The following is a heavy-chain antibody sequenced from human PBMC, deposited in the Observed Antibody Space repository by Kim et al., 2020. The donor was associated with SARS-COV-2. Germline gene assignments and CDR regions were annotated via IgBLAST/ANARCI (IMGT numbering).Heavy chain of an antibody. J-gene: IGHJ4*02. CDR2: IDPDDSET. D-gene: IGHD3-10*01. CDR3: ARQTGVLGSGTYKGHDY. CDR1: GYRFTSNW. Sequence: GESLKISCQGSGYRFTSNWITWVRQMPGKGLEWMGRIDPDDSETHYSPSFQGHVTISADKSISTAYLQWNSLKASDTAMYYCARQTGVLGSGTYKGHDYWGQGTLVTVSS. V-gene: IGHV5-10-1*01.